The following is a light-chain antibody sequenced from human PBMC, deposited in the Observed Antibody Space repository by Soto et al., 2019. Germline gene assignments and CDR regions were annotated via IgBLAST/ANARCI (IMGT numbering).Light chain of an antibody. CDR2: DAS. CDR1: RAVXSH. Sequence: DIQLTQSPSFLSASLGYRVTMTCRARRAVXSHLSWYQQEPGEAPQVLXDDASTLHTGVPSRFSGSGSATEFTLTISSLQPEYFATYYCQQLKRYPITFGQGTRVEIK. J-gene: IGKJ5*01. V-gene: IGKV1-9*01. CDR3: QQLKRYPIT.